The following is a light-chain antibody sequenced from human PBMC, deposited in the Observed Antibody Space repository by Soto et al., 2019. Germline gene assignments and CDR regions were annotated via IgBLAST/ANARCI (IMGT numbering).Light chain of an antibody. J-gene: IGKJ2*01. CDR2: GAS. Sequence: EIVLTQSPGTLSLSPGERATLSCRASQSVSNNYLAWYQQKPGQAPRLLIYGASNRATGIPDRFSGSGSATDFTLTISRLEPEDFAVYSCQQYGGSLIYTFGQGTKLEIK. CDR1: QSVSNNY. CDR3: QQYGGSLIYT. V-gene: IGKV3-20*01.